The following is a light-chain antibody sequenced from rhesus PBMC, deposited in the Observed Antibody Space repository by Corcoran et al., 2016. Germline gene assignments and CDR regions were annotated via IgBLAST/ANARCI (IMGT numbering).Light chain of an antibody. CDR1: QSVGSY. J-gene: IGKJ1*01. Sequence: ETVVTQSPATLSLSPGERATLSCRASQSVGSYLAWYQPKPGPAPRILIYGASSRATGIPDRFSGSGSGTDCTLTISSLEPEDVGVYYCQQSSNLWTFGQGTKVEIK. V-gene: IGKV3-24*04. CDR3: QQSSNLWT. CDR2: GAS.